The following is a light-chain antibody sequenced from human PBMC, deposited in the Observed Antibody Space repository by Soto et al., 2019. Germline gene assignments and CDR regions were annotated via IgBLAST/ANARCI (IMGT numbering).Light chain of an antibody. Sequence: QSALTQPASVSGSPGQSITISCTGTSSDVGDYNYVSWYQQHPGKAPKLIIYDVSNRPSEVSNRFSGSKSGNTASLTISGLQAEDEADYYCSSYTSSSTLLVFGGGTKLTVL. V-gene: IGLV2-14*01. CDR2: DVS. CDR1: SSDVGDYNY. CDR3: SSYTSSSTLLV. J-gene: IGLJ2*01.